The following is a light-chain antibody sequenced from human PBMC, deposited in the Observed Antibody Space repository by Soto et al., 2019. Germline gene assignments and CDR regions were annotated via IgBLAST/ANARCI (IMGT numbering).Light chain of an antibody. CDR2: EVT. V-gene: IGLV2-14*01. J-gene: IGLJ1*01. Sequence: QSALTQPASVSGSPGQSFTISCTGSSSDVGGYNYVSWYQHHPGKAPKLMIYEVTNRPSGVSHRFSGSKSGNTASLTISGLQTEDEADYYCSAYAGSNNFVFGSGTKVTVL. CDR1: SSDVGGYNY. CDR3: SAYAGSNNFV.